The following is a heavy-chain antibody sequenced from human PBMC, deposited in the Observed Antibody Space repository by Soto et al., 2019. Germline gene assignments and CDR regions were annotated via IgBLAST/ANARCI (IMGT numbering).Heavy chain of an antibody. J-gene: IGHJ6*02. CDR1: GDSVSSYV. D-gene: IGHD1-1*01. CDR3: AREKGVSTIAHTYGMDV. V-gene: IGHV1-69*13. Sequence: SVKVSCKASGDSVSSYVINWVRQAPGQGLEWMGGIIPMFGSTHYAQKLQDRLTITADDSTSTVYMELSRLRFDDTAVYYCAREKGVSTIAHTYGMDVWGQGTAVTVSS. CDR2: IIPMFGST.